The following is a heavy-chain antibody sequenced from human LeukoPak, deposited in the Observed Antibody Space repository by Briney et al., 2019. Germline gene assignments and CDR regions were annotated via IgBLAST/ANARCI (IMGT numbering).Heavy chain of an antibody. V-gene: IGHV3-9*01. CDR2: ISWSSGVI. CDR1: GFTFDDYA. J-gene: IGHJ4*02. Sequence: GGSLRLSCAASGFTFDDYAMHWVRQAPGKGLEWVSGISWSSGVIDYADSVKGRFTISRDNAKNSPYLQMNNLRAEDTALYYCTKDVHGYSSSWYFDYWGQGTLVTVSS. CDR3: TKDVHGYSSSWYFDY. D-gene: IGHD6-13*01.